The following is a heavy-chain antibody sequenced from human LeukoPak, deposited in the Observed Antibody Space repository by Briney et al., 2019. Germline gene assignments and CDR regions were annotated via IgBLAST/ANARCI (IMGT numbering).Heavy chain of an antibody. Sequence: SVKVSCKASGGTFSSYAISWVRQAPGQGLEWMGGIIPIFGTANYAQKFQGRVTITADESTSTAYMELSSLRSEDTAVYHCARDQVPAAHRGFDYWGQGTLVTVSS. J-gene: IGHJ4*02. CDR2: IIPIFGTA. CDR3: ARDQVPAAHRGFDY. CDR1: GGTFSSYA. V-gene: IGHV1-69*13. D-gene: IGHD2-2*01.